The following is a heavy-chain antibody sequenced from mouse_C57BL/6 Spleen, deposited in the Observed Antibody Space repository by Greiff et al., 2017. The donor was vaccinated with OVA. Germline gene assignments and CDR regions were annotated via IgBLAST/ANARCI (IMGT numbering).Heavy chain of an antibody. CDR3: ARRRGYDDAMDY. V-gene: IGHV1-69*01. CDR2: IDPSDSYT. CDR1: GYTFTSYW. D-gene: IGHD2-2*01. Sequence: VQLQQPGAELVMPGASVKLSCKASGYTFTSYWMHWVKQRPGQGLEWIGEIDPSDSYTNYNQKFKGKSTLTVDKSSSTAYMQLSSLTSEDSAVYYCARRRGYDDAMDYWGKEPQSPSPQ. J-gene: IGHJ4*01.